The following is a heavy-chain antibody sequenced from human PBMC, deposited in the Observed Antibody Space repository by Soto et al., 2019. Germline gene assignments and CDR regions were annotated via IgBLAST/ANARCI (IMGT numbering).Heavy chain of an antibody. CDR2: IYYSGST. CDR1: GGAISSGDYY. J-gene: IGHJ6*02. CDR3: ARVSVVYARHYYYYYGMDV. Sequence: SETLSLTCTVSGGAISSGDYYWSWIRQPPGKGLEWIGYIYYSGSTYYNPSLKSRVTISVDTSKNQFSLKLSSVTAADTAVYYCARVSVVYARHYYYYYGMDVWGQGTTVTVSS. V-gene: IGHV4-30-4*01. D-gene: IGHD2-8*02.